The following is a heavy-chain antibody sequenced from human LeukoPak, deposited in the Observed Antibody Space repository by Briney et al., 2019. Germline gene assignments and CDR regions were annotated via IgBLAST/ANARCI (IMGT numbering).Heavy chain of an antibody. CDR1: GFTFSSYS. V-gene: IGHV3-21*01. D-gene: IGHD2-2*02. J-gene: IGHJ6*02. Sequence: GALRLSCAASGFTFSSYSMNWVRQAPGKGLEWVSSISSSSSYIYYADSVEGRFTISRDNAKNSLYLQMNSLRAEDTAVYYCARLPAAIYGMDVWGQGTTVTVSS. CDR3: ARLPAAIYGMDV. CDR2: ISSSSSYI.